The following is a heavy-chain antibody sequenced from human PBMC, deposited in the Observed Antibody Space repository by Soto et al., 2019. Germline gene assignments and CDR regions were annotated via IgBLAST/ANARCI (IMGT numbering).Heavy chain of an antibody. Sequence: EVQLLESGGGLVQPGGSLRLSCAASGFPFTGYAMSWVRQAPGKGLEWVSAISGHGDATFYADSVKGRFTISRDNSKNSVYLDMNSLSAEDTAVYYCARESEDLTSNFDYWGQGTLVSVSS. V-gene: IGHV3-23*01. J-gene: IGHJ4*02. CDR1: GFPFTGYA. CDR3: ARESEDLTSNFDY. CDR2: ISGHGDAT.